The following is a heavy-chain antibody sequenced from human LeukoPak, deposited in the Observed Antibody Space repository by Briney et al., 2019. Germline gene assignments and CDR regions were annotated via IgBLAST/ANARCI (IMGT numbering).Heavy chain of an antibody. D-gene: IGHD6-13*01. CDR1: RGTFSSYA. V-gene: IGHV1-69*01. J-gene: IGHJ4*02. Sequence: SVKVSCKASRGTFSSYAISWVRQAPGQGLEWMGGIIPIFGTANYAQKFQGRVTITADESTSTAYMELSSLRSEDTAVYYCARELTPSSYSSSWQDYWGQGTLVTVSS. CDR3: ARELTPSSYSSSWQDY. CDR2: IIPIFGTA.